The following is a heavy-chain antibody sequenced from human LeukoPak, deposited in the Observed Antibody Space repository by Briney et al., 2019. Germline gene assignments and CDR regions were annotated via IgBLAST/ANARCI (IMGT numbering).Heavy chain of an antibody. CDR2: ISGSGGST. V-gene: IGHV3-23*01. CDR3: AKADSLDGYNSEANY. Sequence: GGSLRLSCAASGFTFSSYAMNWVRQVPGKGLEWVSAISGSGGSTYYADSVNGRFTISRDNSKNTLYLQMNSLRAEDTAVYYCAKADSLDGYNSEANYWGQGTLVTVSS. D-gene: IGHD5-24*01. J-gene: IGHJ4*02. CDR1: GFTFSSYA.